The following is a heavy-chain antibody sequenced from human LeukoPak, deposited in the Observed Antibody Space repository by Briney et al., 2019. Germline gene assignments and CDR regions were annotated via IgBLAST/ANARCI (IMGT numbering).Heavy chain of an antibody. Sequence: PSETLSLTCAVYGGSFSGYYWSWIRQPPGKGLEWIGEISHSGSTNYNLSLKTRVTTSVDTSKNQFSLKLSSVTAADTAVYYCARRYMVRGVYDLFFDYWGQGTLVTVSS. D-gene: IGHD3-10*01. CDR2: ISHSGST. J-gene: IGHJ4*02. CDR3: ARRYMVRGVYDLFFDY. CDR1: GGSFSGYY. V-gene: IGHV4-34*01.